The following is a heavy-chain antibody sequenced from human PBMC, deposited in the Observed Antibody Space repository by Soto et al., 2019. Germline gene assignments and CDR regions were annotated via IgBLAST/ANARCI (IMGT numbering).Heavy chain of an antibody. CDR2: IMPIFAAP. CDR3: GTGDRYCSGGSSYPDH. J-gene: IGHJ4*02. D-gene: IGHD2-15*01. V-gene: IGHV1-69*06. CDR1: GCTISTNV. Sequence: QVQLMQSGAEVKKPGSSVKVSCKASGCTISTNVISWVRQAPGQGLEWMGEIMPIFAAPNNAQKLQGRLTITADKSTNNVYMEQSSMPSEDTAVYFCGTGDRYCSGGSSYPDHWGQGTLVIVSS.